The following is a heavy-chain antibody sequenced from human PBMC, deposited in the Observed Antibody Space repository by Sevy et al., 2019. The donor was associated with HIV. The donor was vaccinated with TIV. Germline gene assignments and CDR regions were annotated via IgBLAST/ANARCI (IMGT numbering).Heavy chain of an antibody. CDR2: INPNSGGT. Sequence: ASVKVSCKASGYTFTGYYMHWVRQAPGQELEWMGWINPNSGGTNYAQKFQGRVTMTRDTSISTAYMELSRLRSDDTAVYYCARDSRVSYYDSSGYLSDAFDIWGQGTMVTVSS. D-gene: IGHD3-22*01. V-gene: IGHV1-2*02. CDR1: GYTFTGYY. J-gene: IGHJ3*02. CDR3: ARDSRVSYYDSSGYLSDAFDI.